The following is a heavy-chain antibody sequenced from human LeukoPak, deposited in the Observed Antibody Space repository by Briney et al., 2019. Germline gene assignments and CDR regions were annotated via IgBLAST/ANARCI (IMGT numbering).Heavy chain of an antibody. V-gene: IGHV4-39*01. J-gene: IGHJ4*02. Sequence: SETLSLTCTVSGGSVSSSTYYWGWIRQPPGKGLEWIGSVCYSGSTYYNPSLKSRVTISVDTSNNQFSLKLTSVTAADTALFYCARHFYSNYVDYWGQGTLVTVSS. CDR2: VCYSGST. CDR1: GGSVSSSTYY. CDR3: ARHFYSNYVDY. D-gene: IGHD4-4*01.